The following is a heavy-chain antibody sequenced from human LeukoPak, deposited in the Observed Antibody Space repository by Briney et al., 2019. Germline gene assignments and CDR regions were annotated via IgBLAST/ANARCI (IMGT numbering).Heavy chain of an antibody. CDR3: ARSNFGGNVHFDY. J-gene: IGHJ4*02. D-gene: IGHD4-23*01. Sequence: ASVKVSCKASGYSFTSYDINWVRQATGQGLEWIGWMNPNSGDADYTQKFKGRVTFTRDTSTRTAYMEVNSLGSEDTAVYYCARSNFGGNVHFDYWGQGTLVTASS. CDR1: GYSFTSYD. CDR2: MNPNSGDA. V-gene: IGHV1-8*02.